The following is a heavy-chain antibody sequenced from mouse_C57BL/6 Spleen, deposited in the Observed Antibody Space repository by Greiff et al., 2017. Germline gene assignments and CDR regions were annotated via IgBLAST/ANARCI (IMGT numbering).Heavy chain of an antibody. CDR2: INPSNGGT. CDR1: GYPFTSYW. J-gene: IGHJ4*01. Sequence: QVQLQQPGTELVKPGASVKLSCKASGYPFTSYWMHWVKQRPGQGLEWIGNINPSNGGTNYNEKFKSKATLTVDKSSSTAYMQLSSLTAEDSAVYYCARSYYSNRYAMDYWGQGTSVTVSS. D-gene: IGHD2-5*01. CDR3: ARSYYSNRYAMDY. V-gene: IGHV1-53*01.